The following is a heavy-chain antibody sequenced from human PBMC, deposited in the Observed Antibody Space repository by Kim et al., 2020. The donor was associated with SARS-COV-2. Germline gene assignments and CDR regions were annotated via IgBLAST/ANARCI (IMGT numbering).Heavy chain of an antibody. CDR3: AKDIRQLYYYYMDV. CDR1: GFTFGDYA. V-gene: IGHV3-9*01. Sequence: GGSLRLSCAASGFTFGDYAMHWVRQAPGKGLEWVSGISWNSGSIGYADSVKGRFTISRDNAKNSLYLQMNSLRAEDTALYYCAKDIRQLYYYYMDVWGKGTTVIVSS. J-gene: IGHJ6*03. D-gene: IGHD1-1*01. CDR2: ISWNSGSI.